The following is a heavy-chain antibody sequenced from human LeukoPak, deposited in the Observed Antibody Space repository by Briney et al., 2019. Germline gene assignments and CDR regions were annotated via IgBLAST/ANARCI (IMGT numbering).Heavy chain of an antibody. V-gene: IGHV1-18*04. CDR2: ISAYNGNT. CDR1: GYTFTSYG. Sequence: ASVKVSCKASGYTFTSYGISWVRQAPGQGLEWMGWISAYNGNTNYAQKLQGRVTMTTDTSTSTAYMELRSLRSDDTAVYYCARVGLAEYHGSGEYGMVVCGKETTVTASS. J-gene: IGHJ6*04. CDR3: ARVGLAEYHGSGEYGMVV. D-gene: IGHD3-10*01.